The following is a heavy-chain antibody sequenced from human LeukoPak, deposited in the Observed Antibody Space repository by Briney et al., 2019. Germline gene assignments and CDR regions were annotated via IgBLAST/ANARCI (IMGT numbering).Heavy chain of an antibody. V-gene: IGHV4-4*07. Sequence: SETLSLTCTVSGGSISSYYWSWIRQPAGKGLEWIGRIYTSGSTNYNPSLKSRVTMSVDTSKNQFSLKLSSVTAADTAVYYCARWNWDYGRSFNWFDPWGQGTLVTVSS. CDR2: IYTSGST. CDR1: GGSISSYY. J-gene: IGHJ5*02. CDR3: ARWNWDYGRSFNWFDP. D-gene: IGHD4-17*01.